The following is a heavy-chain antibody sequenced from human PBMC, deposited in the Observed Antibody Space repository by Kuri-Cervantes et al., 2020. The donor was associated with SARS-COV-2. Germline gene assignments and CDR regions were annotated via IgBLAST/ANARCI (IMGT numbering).Heavy chain of an antibody. V-gene: IGHV4-34*01. CDR1: GGSFSGYY. CDR2: IYYSGST. CDR3: VKGGARITNSGVVIANWFDP. Sequence: ESLKISCAVYGGSFSGYYWGWIRQPPGKGLEWIGSIYYSGSTYYNPSLKSRVTISVDTPKNQFSLKLSSVTAADTAVYYCVKGGARITNSGVVIANWFDPWGQGTLVTVSS. D-gene: IGHD3-3*01. J-gene: IGHJ5*02.